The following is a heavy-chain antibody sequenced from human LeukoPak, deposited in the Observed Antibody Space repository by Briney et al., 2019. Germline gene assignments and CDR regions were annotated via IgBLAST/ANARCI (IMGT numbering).Heavy chain of an antibody. D-gene: IGHD5-12*01. CDR3: AKDLGGGGYDFRLNC. V-gene: IGHV3-33*06. CDR2: IWYDGSNK. CDR1: GFTFSSYG. J-gene: IGHJ4*02. Sequence: GGSLRLSCAASGFTFSSYGMHWVRQAPGKGLEWVAVIWYDGSNKYYAESVKGRFTISRDNSKNTVNLQMNSLRAEDTALYYCAKDLGGGGYDFRLNCWGQGTLVSVSS.